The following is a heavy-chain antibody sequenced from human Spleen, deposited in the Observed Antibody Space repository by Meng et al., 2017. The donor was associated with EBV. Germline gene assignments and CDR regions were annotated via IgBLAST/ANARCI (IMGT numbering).Heavy chain of an antibody. CDR2: TNENGAIT. V-gene: IGHV3-74*03. J-gene: IGHJ4*02. Sequence: EVQLLESGGGVVQPGGSLRLSCAASGFTFSRFWMHWVRQAPGKGLEWVSRTNENGAITTYADSVKGRFTISRDNAKSTLYLQMNSLRAEDTAIYYCSRDLAGSVDYWGQGTLVTVSS. D-gene: IGHD1-14*01. CDR3: SRDLAGSVDY. CDR1: GFTFSRFW.